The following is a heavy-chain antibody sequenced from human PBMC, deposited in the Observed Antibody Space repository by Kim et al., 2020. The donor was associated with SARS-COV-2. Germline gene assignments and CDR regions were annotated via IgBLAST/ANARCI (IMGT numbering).Heavy chain of an antibody. J-gene: IGHJ3*02. Sequence: GGSLRLSCAASGFTVSSNYMSWVRQAPGKGLEWVSVIYSGGSTYYADSVKGRFTISRDNSKNTLYLQMNSLRAEDTAVYYCAGPHSSGWYKERAFDIWGQGTMVTVSS. CDR3: AGPHSSGWYKERAFDI. CDR1: GFTVSSNY. CDR2: IYSGGST. V-gene: IGHV3-53*01. D-gene: IGHD6-19*01.